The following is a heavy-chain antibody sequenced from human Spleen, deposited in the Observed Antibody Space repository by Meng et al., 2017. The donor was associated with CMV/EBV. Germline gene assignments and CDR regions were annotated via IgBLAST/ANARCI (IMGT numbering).Heavy chain of an antibody. CDR3: ARELELIPYFDY. D-gene: IGHD1-7*01. J-gene: IGHJ4*02. CDR1: VGSFSGFY. V-gene: IGHV4-34*01. Sequence: LTCAVSVGSFSGFYWSWIRQPPGKGLEWIGAINSSERTNYNPSLKSRVTISVDTSKNQFSLRLSSVTAADTAVYYCARELELIPYFDYWGQGTLVTVSS. CDR2: INSSERT.